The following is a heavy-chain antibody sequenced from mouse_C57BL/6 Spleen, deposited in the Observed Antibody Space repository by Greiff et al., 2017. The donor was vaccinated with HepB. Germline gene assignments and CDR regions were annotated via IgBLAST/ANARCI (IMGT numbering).Heavy chain of an antibody. D-gene: IGHD4-1*01. CDR1: GYSFTSYY. CDR3: ARGALTGTSYYFDY. Sequence: VQLQESGPELVKPGASVKISCKASGYSFTSYYIHWVKQRPGKGLEWIGWIYPGSGNTKYNEKFKGKATLTADTSSSTAYMQLSSLTSDDSAVYYCARGALTGTSYYFDYWGQGTTLTVSS. J-gene: IGHJ2*01. CDR2: IYPGSGNT. V-gene: IGHV1-66*01.